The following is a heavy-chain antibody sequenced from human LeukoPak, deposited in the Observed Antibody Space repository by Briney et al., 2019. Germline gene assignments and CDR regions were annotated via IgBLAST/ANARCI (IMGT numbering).Heavy chain of an antibody. CDR1: GGSFSGYY. D-gene: IGHD6-19*01. CDR3: ARGPTAVFDY. V-gene: IGHV4-34*01. CDR2: INHSGST. J-gene: IGHJ4*02. Sequence: SETLSLTCAVYGGSFSGYYWSWIRQPPGKGLEWIGEINHSGSTNYNPSLKSRVTISVDTSKNQFSLKLSSVTAADTAVYYCARGPTAVFDYWGQGTLVTASS.